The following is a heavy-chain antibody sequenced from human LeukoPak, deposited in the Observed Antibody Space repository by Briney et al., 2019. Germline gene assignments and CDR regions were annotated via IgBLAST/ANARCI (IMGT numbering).Heavy chain of an antibody. J-gene: IGHJ4*02. Sequence: SETLSLTCAVYGGSFSDYYWSWIRQPPGKGLEWIGEINHSGSTNYNPSLKSRVTISVDTSKNQFSLKLSSVTAADTAVYYCAREHDYGDSRGFDYWGQGTLATVSS. V-gene: IGHV4-34*01. CDR2: INHSGST. CDR3: AREHDYGDSRGFDY. CDR1: GGSFSDYY. D-gene: IGHD4-17*01.